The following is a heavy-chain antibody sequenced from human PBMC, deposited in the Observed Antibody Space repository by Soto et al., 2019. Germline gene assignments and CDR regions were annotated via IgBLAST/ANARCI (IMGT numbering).Heavy chain of an antibody. CDR3: ARALGFGELYYYYYMDV. CDR1: GGSISSYY. J-gene: IGHJ6*03. Sequence: SETLSLTCTVSGGSISSYYWSWIRQPPGKGLEWIGYIYYSGSTNYNPSLKSRVTISVDTSKNQFSLKLSSVTAADTAVYYCARALGFGELYYYYYMDVWGKGTTVTVSS. CDR2: IYYSGST. D-gene: IGHD3-10*01. V-gene: IGHV4-59*01.